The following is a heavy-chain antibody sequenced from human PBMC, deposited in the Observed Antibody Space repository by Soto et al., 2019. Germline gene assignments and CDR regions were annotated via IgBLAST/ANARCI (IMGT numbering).Heavy chain of an antibody. D-gene: IGHD2-2*01. CDR3: ASRKDIVVVPAARYYYYGMDV. CDR1: GFTFSSYS. CDR2: ISSSSSYI. V-gene: IGHV3-21*01. Sequence: GGSLRLSCAASGFTFSSYSMNWVRQALGKGLEWVSSISSSSSYIYYADSVKGRFTISRDNAKNSLYLQMNSLRAEDTAVYYCASRKDIVVVPAARYYYYGMDVWGQGTTVTVSS. J-gene: IGHJ6*02.